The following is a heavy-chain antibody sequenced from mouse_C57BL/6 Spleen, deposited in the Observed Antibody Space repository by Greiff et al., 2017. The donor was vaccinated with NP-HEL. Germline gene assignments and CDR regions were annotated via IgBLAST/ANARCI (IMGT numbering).Heavy chain of an antibody. V-gene: IGHV1-22*01. CDR3: ARRDYYGPDRAMDY. Sequence: EVQLVESGPELVKPGASVKMSCKASGYTFTDYNMHWVKQSHGKSLEWIGYINPNNGGTSYNQKFKGKATLTVNKSSSTAYMELRSLTSEDSAVYYCARRDYYGPDRAMDYWGQGTSVTVSS. D-gene: IGHD1-1*01. CDR2: INPNNGGT. J-gene: IGHJ4*01. CDR1: GYTFTDYN.